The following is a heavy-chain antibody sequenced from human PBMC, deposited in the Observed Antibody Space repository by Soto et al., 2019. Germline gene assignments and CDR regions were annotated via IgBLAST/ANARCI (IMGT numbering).Heavy chain of an antibody. D-gene: IGHD1-26*01. J-gene: IGHJ4*02. Sequence: QVQLVESGGGVVQPGRSLRLSCAASGFPFTSYGMHWVREGPDKGLEWVAIISYDGSDKYYADSVKGRVTISRDNSKNTLYLQMNSLRPEDTALYYCVVGQYYFDYRGQGTLVIDSS. CDR1: GFPFTSYG. CDR2: ISYDGSDK. CDR3: VVGQYYFDY. V-gene: IGHV3-30*03.